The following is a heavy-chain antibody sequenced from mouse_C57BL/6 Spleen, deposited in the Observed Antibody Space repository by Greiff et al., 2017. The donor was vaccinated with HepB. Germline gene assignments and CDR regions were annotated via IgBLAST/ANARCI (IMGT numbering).Heavy chain of an antibody. Sequence: EVQLVESGEGLVKPGGSLKLSCAASGFTFSSYAMSWVRQTPEKRLEWVAYISSGGDYIYYADTVKGRFTISRDNARNTLYLQMSSLKSEDTAMYYCTRVGYGSSYDAMDYWGQGTSVTVSS. CDR1: GFTFSSYA. J-gene: IGHJ4*01. CDR2: ISSGGDYI. D-gene: IGHD1-1*01. CDR3: TRVGYGSSYDAMDY. V-gene: IGHV5-9-1*02.